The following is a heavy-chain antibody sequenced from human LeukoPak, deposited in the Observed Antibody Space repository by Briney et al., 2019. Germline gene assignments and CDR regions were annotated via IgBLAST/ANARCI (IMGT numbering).Heavy chain of an antibody. J-gene: IGHJ4*02. V-gene: IGHV3-48*03. Sequence: GGSLRLSCAASGFTFSSYEMNWVRQAPGKGLEWVSYISSSGSTIYCADSVKGRFTISRDNAKNSLYLQMNSLRAEDTAVYYCARDRGYYDSSGSPGGLDYWGQGTLVTVSS. CDR3: ARDRGYYDSSGSPGGLDY. CDR2: ISSSGSTI. D-gene: IGHD3-22*01. CDR1: GFTFSSYE.